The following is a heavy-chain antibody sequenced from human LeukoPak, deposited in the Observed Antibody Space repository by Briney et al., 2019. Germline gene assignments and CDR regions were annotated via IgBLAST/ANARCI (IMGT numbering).Heavy chain of an antibody. J-gene: IGHJ6*04. CDR1: GFTFDDYA. Sequence: GGSLRLSCAASGFTFDDYAMHWVRQAPGKGLEWVSLISWDGGSTYYADSVKGRFTISRDNAKNSLYLQMNSLRAEDTAVYYCAELGITMIGGVWGKGTTVTVSS. D-gene: IGHD3-10*02. CDR3: AELGITMIGGV. V-gene: IGHV3-43D*03. CDR2: ISWDGGST.